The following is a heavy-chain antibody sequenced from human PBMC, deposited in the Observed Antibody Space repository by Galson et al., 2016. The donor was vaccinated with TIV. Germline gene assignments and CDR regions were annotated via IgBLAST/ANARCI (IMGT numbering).Heavy chain of an antibody. V-gene: IGHV3-30*04. D-gene: IGHD2-21*02. CDR2: ISYDGSDQ. CDR1: GFTFSSYG. J-gene: IGHJ4*02. CDR3: ARVRDSYYFDS. Sequence: SLRLSCAASGFTFSSYGFHWVRQAPGRGLEWVSFISYDGSDQYYADSVKGRFTISRDKSKNTLYLQMRSLRAEDTALYYCARVRDSYYFDSWGQGTLVTVSS.